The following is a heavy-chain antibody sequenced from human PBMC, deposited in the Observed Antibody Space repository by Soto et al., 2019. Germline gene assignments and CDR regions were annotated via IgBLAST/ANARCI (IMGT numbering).Heavy chain of an antibody. CDR3: STSGGTYYSRFDY. J-gene: IGHJ4*02. V-gene: IGHV3-15*07. CDR2: IKGKTDGATA. CDR1: GLTFNNAW. Sequence: EVQLVESGGGLVKPGESLRLSCTASGLTFNNAWMNWVRQAPGKGLEWVGRIKGKTDGATADYAAPVKGRFTISRDDSXXXXXXXXXXXXXEDTAVYYCSTSGGTYYSRFDYCGQGTLVTVSS. D-gene: IGHD1-26*01.